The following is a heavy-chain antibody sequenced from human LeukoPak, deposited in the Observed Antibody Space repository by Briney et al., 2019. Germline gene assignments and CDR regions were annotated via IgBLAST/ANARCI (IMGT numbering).Heavy chain of an antibody. CDR2: ISGSGGST. V-gene: IGHV3-23*01. D-gene: IGHD3-3*01. Sequence: GGSLRLSCAASGFTVSSNYMSWVRQAPGKGLEWVSAISGSGGSTYYADSVKGRFTISRDNSKNTLYLQMNSLRAEDTAVYYCAKEAVITIFGVAEVEGYWGQGTLVTVSS. J-gene: IGHJ4*02. CDR3: AKEAVITIFGVAEVEGY. CDR1: GFTVSSNY.